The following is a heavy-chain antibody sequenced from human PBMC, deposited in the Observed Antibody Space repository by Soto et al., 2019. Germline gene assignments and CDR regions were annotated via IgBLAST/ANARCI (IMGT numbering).Heavy chain of an antibody. CDR3: AKDAQAVARSEIDY. V-gene: IGHV3-23*01. CDR2: IRGGGGST. CDR1: GFPFSSYA. Sequence: EVQLLESGGGLVQPGGSLRLSCAASGFPFSSYAMGWVRQPPGKGLEWVSAIRGGGGSTYYADSVKGRFTISRDNAKNTLYLQMNRLRAEDTAVYYCAKDAQAVARSEIDYWGQGSLVTVSS. J-gene: IGHJ4*02. D-gene: IGHD6-19*01.